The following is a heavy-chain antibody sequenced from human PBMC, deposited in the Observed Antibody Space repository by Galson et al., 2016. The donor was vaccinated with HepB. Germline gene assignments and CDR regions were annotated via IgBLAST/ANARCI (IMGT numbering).Heavy chain of an antibody. V-gene: IGHV3-53*01. CDR3: AGGYDGSGFFDY. CDR1: GLSVSRNF. CDR2: IYVGGST. J-gene: IGHJ4*02. Sequence: SLRLSCAASGLSVSRNFMSWVRQAPGKGLEWLSVIYVGGSTFYADSVKGRFTVSRDNAKNTLYLQMSSLRAEDTAVYYCAGGYDGSGFFDYWGQGTLVTVSS. D-gene: IGHD3-22*01.